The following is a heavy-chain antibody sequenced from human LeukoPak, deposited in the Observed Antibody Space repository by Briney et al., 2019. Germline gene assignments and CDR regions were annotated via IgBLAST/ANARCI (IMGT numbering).Heavy chain of an antibody. CDR2: ISYSGST. D-gene: IGHD6-19*01. J-gene: IGHJ1*01. CDR3: ARRHSGAWSLQH. V-gene: IGHV4-59*08. Sequence: SETLSLTCTVSGGSISGYYWSWIRQPLGKGLEWIGYISYSGSTNYNPSLRSRVTISVDTSKNQFSLKLSSVTAADTAVYYCARRHSGAWSLQHWGQGTLVTVSS. CDR1: GGSISGYY.